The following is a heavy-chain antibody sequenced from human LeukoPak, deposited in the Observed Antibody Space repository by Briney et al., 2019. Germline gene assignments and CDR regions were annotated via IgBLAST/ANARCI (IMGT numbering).Heavy chain of an antibody. J-gene: IGHJ4*02. D-gene: IGHD6-13*01. V-gene: IGHV3-21*01. CDR2: ISGSSRHK. CDR3: ARTANFAAGYYIDY. CDR1: GFTFSNYT. Sequence: PGGSLRLSCAASGFTFSNYTMNWVRQAPGKGLEWVSSISGSSRHKYYADSVKGRFTISRDNAKNSLYLQMNSLRAEDTAVYYCARTANFAAGYYIDYWGQGTLVTVSS.